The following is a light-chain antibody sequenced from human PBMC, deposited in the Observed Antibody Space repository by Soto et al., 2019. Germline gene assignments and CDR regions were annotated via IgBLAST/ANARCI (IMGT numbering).Light chain of an antibody. CDR3: QQYGSSPFT. V-gene: IGKV3-20*01. CDR2: GTS. Sequence: EIVLTQSPGTLALSPGERATLSCRASQSVNNNYLTWYQQKRGQAPRLLIHGTSSRATGIPDRFSGSGSGTDFTLTISRLEPEDFAVYYCQQYGSSPFTFGPGTRVGIK. CDR1: QSVNNNY. J-gene: IGKJ3*01.